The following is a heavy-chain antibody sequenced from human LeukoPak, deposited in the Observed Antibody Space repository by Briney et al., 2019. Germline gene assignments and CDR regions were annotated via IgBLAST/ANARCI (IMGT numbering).Heavy chain of an antibody. CDR2: ISAYNGNT. V-gene: IGHV1-18*01. Sequence: ASVKVSCKASGYTFTSYGISWVRQAPGQGLEWMGWISAYNGNTNYAQKLQGRVTITTDESTSTAYMELSSLRSEDTAVYYCARESDYGDPYYFDYWGQGTLVTVSS. D-gene: IGHD4-17*01. CDR3: ARESDYGDPYYFDY. CDR1: GYTFTSYG. J-gene: IGHJ4*02.